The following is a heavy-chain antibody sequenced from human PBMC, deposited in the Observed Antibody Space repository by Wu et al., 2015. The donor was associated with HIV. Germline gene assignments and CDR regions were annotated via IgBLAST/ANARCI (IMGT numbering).Heavy chain of an antibody. CDR2: MNPNSGNT. CDR3: AIWFGEFIGAGEDFDY. Sequence: QVQLVQSGAEVKKPGASVKVSCKASGYTFTSYDINWVRQATGQGLEWMGWMNPNSGNTGYAQKFQGRVTITRNTSISTAYMELSSLRSEDTAVYYCAIWFGEFIGAGEDFDYWGQGNAGSPSPQ. CDR1: GYTFTSYD. V-gene: IGHV1-8*03. J-gene: IGHJ4*02. D-gene: IGHD3-10*01.